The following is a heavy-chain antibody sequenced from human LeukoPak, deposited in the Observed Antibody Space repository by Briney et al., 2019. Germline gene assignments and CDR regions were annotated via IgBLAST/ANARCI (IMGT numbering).Heavy chain of an antibody. D-gene: IGHD4/OR15-4a*01. CDR3: TRDSANYHFAY. V-gene: IGHV3-66*01. J-gene: IGHJ4*02. Sequence: GGSLRLSCAASGFTYSSYSMSWVRQAPGKGLEWVSIIYNIGTTYYTDSVKGRFTISRDNSKNIVFLQMNDLRTEDTAFYYCTRDSANYHFAYWGQGALVTVSS. CDR2: IYNIGTT. CDR1: GFTYSSYS.